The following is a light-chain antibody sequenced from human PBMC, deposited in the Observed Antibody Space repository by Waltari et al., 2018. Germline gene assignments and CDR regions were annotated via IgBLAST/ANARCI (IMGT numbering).Light chain of an antibody. CDR2: GAS. V-gene: IGKV3D-15*01. CDR3: QQYNNWPPM. J-gene: IGKJ1*01. Sequence: EIVMTQSPATLSVSPGERATLSCRASQSVSSNLAWYQQKPGQAPRLLIYGASIRATGIPARFSGSGSGTEFTLTISSLQSEDFAVYYCQQYNNWPPMFGQGTKVEIK. CDR1: QSVSSN.